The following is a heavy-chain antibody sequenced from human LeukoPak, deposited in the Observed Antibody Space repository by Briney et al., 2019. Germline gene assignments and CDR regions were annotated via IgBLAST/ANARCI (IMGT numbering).Heavy chain of an antibody. D-gene: IGHD6-13*01. J-gene: IGHJ4*02. V-gene: IGHV3-23*01. Sequence: GGSLRLSCAASGFTFMSYAVTWVRQAPGKGLEWVSSISANGHFTYYADSVKGRFTISRDNSKNTLYLQMNSLRVEDTAVYYCAKKGIAGAGPPHFDFWGQGTLVTVSS. CDR2: ISANGHFT. CDR1: GFTFMSYA. CDR3: AKKGIAGAGPPHFDF.